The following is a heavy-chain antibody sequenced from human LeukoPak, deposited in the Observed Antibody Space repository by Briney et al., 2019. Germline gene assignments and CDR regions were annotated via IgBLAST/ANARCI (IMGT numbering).Heavy chain of an antibody. CDR2: TSTHNANV. D-gene: IGHD6-13*01. Sequence: ASVKVSCKASGGTFSSYAISWVRQAPGQGLEWMGWTSTHNANVNYAQNFQDRITMTTDTSTTTGYMELRSLRSDDTAVYYCARIGVSVSAAGRYTDAFDIWGQGTMVTVSS. J-gene: IGHJ3*02. V-gene: IGHV1-18*01. CDR3: ARIGVSVSAAGRYTDAFDI. CDR1: GGTFSSYA.